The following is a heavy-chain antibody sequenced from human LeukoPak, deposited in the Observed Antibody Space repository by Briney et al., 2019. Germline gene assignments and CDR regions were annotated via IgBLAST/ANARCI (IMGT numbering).Heavy chain of an antibody. V-gene: IGHV3-48*03. D-gene: IGHD4-17*01. CDR2: ISSSGSTI. Sequence: GGSLRLSCAASGFTFSSYEMNWVRQAPGKGLEWVSYISSSGSTIYYADSVKGRFTISRDNAKNTLYLQMNSLRAEDTAVYYCARAMTTVTYTDDFDYWGQGTLVTVSS. J-gene: IGHJ4*02. CDR1: GFTFSSYE. CDR3: ARAMTTVTYTDDFDY.